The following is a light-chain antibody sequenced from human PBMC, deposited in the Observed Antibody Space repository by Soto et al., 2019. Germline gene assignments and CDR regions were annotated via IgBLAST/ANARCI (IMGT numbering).Light chain of an antibody. CDR3: QQRSNWPIT. Sequence: EIVLTQSPGTLSLFPGERATISCRASQSVSSYLAWYQQKPGQAPRLLIYDASNRATGIPARFSGSGSGTDFTLTISSLEPEDFAVYYCQQRSNWPITFGQGTRLEIK. CDR2: DAS. CDR1: QSVSSY. V-gene: IGKV3-11*01. J-gene: IGKJ5*01.